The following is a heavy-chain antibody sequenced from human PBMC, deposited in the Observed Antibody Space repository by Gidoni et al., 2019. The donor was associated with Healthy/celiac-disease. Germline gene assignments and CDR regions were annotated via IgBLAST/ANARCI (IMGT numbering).Heavy chain of an antibody. CDR3: ASLFVLSGSKAKGDAFDI. D-gene: IGHD1-26*01. CDR1: GFTFSSYE. V-gene: IGHV3-48*03. CDR2: ISSSGSTI. Sequence: EVQLVESGGGLVQPGGSLRLSCAASGFTFSSYEMNWVRQAPGKGLEWVSYISSSGSTIYYADSVKGRFTISRDNAKNSLYLQMNSLRAEDTAVYYCASLFVLSGSKAKGDAFDIWGQGTMVTVSS. J-gene: IGHJ3*02.